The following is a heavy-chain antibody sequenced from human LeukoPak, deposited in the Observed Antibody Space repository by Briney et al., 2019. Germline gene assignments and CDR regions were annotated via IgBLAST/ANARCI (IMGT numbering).Heavy chain of an antibody. CDR1: GFTFNSST. Sequence: GGSLRLSCGASGFTFNSSTMNWVRQAPGKGLEWVSSIDSSSGYIYYADSVKGRFTISRDNSKNSLSLQMNSLRAEDTAVYYCARDLQIPAAAFDYWGQGILVTVSS. D-gene: IGHD2-2*01. J-gene: IGHJ4*02. CDR3: ARDLQIPAAAFDY. CDR2: IDSSSGYI. V-gene: IGHV3-21*06.